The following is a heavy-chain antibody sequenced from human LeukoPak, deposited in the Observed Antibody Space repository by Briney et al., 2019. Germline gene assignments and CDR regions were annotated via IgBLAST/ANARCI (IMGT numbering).Heavy chain of an antibody. CDR1: GFTLSIYT. J-gene: IGHJ5*02. Sequence: GGSLRLSCAASGFTLSIYTMNWVRQAPGKGLEWVSSISSSSSYIYYADSVKGRFTISRDNAKNSLYLQMNSLRAEDTAVYYCARDERSTGFIWFDPWGQGTLVTVSS. CDR2: ISSSSSYI. V-gene: IGHV3-21*01. D-gene: IGHD6-19*01. CDR3: ARDERSTGFIWFDP.